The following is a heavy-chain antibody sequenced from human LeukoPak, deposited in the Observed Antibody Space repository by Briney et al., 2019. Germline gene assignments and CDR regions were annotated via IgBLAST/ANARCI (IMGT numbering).Heavy chain of an antibody. CDR3: ARTVVVVGASDYFDY. D-gene: IGHD2-2*01. J-gene: IGHJ4*02. V-gene: IGHV3-7*03. CDR1: GFTFSSYW. Sequence: GGSLRLSCAASGFTFSSYWMTWVRQAPGKGLEWVANIRQDGGVKYYMDSAKGRFTLSRDNAKSSLYLQMNSLRVEDTATYFCARTVVVVGASDYFDYWGQGTLVTVSS. CDR2: IRQDGGVK.